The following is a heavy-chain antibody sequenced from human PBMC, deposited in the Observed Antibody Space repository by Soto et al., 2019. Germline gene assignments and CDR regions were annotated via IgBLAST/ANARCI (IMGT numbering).Heavy chain of an antibody. D-gene: IGHD3-22*01. CDR3: ARHYAYYYDSSGSATGAFDT. Sequence: GESLKISCKGSGYSFTSYWISWVRQMPGKGLEWMGRIDPSDSYTNYSPSFQGHVTISADKSISTAYLQWSSLKASDTAMYYCARHYAYYYDSSGSATGAFDTWGQGTMVTVSS. CDR1: GYSFTSYW. CDR2: IDPSDSYT. V-gene: IGHV5-10-1*01. J-gene: IGHJ3*02.